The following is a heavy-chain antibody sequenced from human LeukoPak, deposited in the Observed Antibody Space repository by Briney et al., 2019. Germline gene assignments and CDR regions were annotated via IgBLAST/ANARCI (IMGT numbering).Heavy chain of an antibody. J-gene: IGHJ4*02. V-gene: IGHV1-18*01. CDR2: ISVYNGNT. D-gene: IGHD2-15*01. CDR1: GYTFTSYG. Sequence: GASVKVSCKASGYTFTSYGISWVRQAPGQGLEWMGWISVYNGNTNYAQKLQGRVTMTTDTSTSTAYMELRSLRSDDTAVYYCARGPSTLQVAATAYYFDCWGQGTLVTVSS. CDR3: ARGPSTLQVAATAYYFDC.